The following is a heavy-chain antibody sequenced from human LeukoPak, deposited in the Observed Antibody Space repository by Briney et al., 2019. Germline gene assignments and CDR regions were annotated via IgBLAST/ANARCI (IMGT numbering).Heavy chain of an antibody. CDR2: ISWNSGSI. D-gene: IGHD6-19*01. J-gene: IGHJ4*02. V-gene: IGHV3-9*01. CDR3: AKDNGSGWFDY. CDR1: GFTFDDYA. Sequence: GGSLRLSCAASGFTFDDYAMHWVRQAPGKGLERVSGISWNSGSIGYADSVKRRFTISRNNTNNSMHLQMNSLRREDTALYYCAKDNGSGWFDYWGQRTLVTVSS.